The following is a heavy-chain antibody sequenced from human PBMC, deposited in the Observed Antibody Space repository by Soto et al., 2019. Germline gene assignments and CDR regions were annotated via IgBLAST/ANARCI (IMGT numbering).Heavy chain of an antibody. J-gene: IGHJ2*01. CDR2: INGDGSSR. CDR1: GFTASNFW. D-gene: IGHD3-9*01. V-gene: IGHV3-74*03. CDR3: ARDFDWNLDA. Sequence: VESGGGVFQSGGSLRLSCAASGFTASNFWTHWVRQAPGEGLVCVARINGDGSSRTYADSMKGRLTISKDNAKNMVFLDMKSLRGEDTAVYYCARDFDWNLDAWGRGTLVTVSS.